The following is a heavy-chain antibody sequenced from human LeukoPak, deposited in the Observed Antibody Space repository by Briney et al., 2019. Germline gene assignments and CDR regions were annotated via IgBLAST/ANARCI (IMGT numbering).Heavy chain of an antibody. D-gene: IGHD3-10*01. CDR2: ISSSSSYI. CDR1: GFTFSSYS. V-gene: IGHV3-21*01. J-gene: IGHJ4*02. Sequence: PGGSLRLSCAASGFTFSSYSMNWVRQAPGKGLEWVSSISSSSSYIYYADSVKGRFTISRDNSKNTLYLQMNSLRAEDTAVYYCARERVVRGVIQNYFDYWGQGTLVTVSS. CDR3: ARERVVRGVIQNYFDY.